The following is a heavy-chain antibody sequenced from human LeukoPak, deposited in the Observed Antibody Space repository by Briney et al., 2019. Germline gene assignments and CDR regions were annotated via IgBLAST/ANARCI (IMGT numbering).Heavy chain of an antibody. J-gene: IGHJ4*02. CDR3: ARDRRPMVRGPFDY. CDR1: GGSFSGYY. V-gene: IGHV4-34*01. D-gene: IGHD3-10*01. CDR2: INHSGST. Sequence: SETLSLTCAVYGGSFSGYYWSWIRQPPGKGLEWIGEINHSGSTNYNPSLKSRVTISVDTSKNQFSLKLSSVTAADTAVYYCARDRRPMVRGPFDYWGQGTLVTVSS.